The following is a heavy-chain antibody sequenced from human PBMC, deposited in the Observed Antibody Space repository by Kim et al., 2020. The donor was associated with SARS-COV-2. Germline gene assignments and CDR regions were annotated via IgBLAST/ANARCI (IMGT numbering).Heavy chain of an antibody. CDR2: INHSGST. Sequence: SETLSLTCAVYGGSFSGYYWSWIRQPPGKGLEWIGEINHSGSTNYNPSLKSRVTISVDTSKNQFSLKLSSVTAADTAVYYCARERGIWFGELGFDYWGQGTLVTVSS. J-gene: IGHJ4*02. V-gene: IGHV4-34*01. D-gene: IGHD3-10*01. CDR1: GGSFSGYY. CDR3: ARERGIWFGELGFDY.